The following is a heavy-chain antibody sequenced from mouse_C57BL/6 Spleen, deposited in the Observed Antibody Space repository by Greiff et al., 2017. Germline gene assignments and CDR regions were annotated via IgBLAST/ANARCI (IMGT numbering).Heavy chain of an antibody. CDR3: AREGYYYGSSLYAMDY. CDR1: GYTFTSYW. J-gene: IGHJ4*01. D-gene: IGHD1-1*01. V-gene: IGHV1-72*01. Sequence: QVHVKQPGAELVKPGASVKLSCKASGYTFTSYWMHWVKQRPGRGLEWIGRIDPNSGGTKYNEKFKSKATLTVDKPSSTAYMQLSSLTSEDSAVYYCAREGYYYGSSLYAMDYWGQGTSVTVSS. CDR2: IDPNSGGT.